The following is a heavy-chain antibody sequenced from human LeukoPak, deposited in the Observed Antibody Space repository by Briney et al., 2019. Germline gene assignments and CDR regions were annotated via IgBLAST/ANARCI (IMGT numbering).Heavy chain of an antibody. Sequence: GGSLRLSCAASGFTFSTYWMLWVRQAPGKRLVWVSRIHDDGSSTAYADSVKGRFTISRDNAENTLFLQVDSLRADDTAVYYCVRGGSGSLPFDYWGQGTLVTVSS. CDR1: GFTFSTYW. CDR3: VRGGSGSLPFDY. D-gene: IGHD1-26*01. CDR2: IHDDGSST. J-gene: IGHJ4*02. V-gene: IGHV3-74*01.